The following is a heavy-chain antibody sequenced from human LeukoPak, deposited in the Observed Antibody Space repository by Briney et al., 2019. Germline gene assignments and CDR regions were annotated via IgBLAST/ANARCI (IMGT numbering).Heavy chain of an antibody. J-gene: IGHJ4*02. D-gene: IGHD3-16*01. CDR1: GYSLTNFW. Sequence: PGESLKISCKASGYSLTNFWIGWVRQMPGKGLEWMGSMYPGNSDTRYSPSFQGHVTISADSSTTTAYLQWSSLKASDTAMFYCARTVGGDYFDYWGQGTLVTVSS. V-gene: IGHV5-51*01. CDR2: MYPGNSDT. CDR3: ARTVGGDYFDY.